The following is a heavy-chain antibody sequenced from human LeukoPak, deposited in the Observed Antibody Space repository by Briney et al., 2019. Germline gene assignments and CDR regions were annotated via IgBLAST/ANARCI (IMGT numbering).Heavy chain of an antibody. CDR2: IYYSGST. CDR1: GGSISSYY. D-gene: IGHD3-9*01. Sequence: SETLSLTCTVSGGSISSYYWSWIRQPPGKGLEWIGYIYYSGSTNYNPSLKSRVTISVDTSKNQFSLKLSSATAADTAVYYCARDYARYYDILTGFLGGGFDPWGQGTLVTVSS. CDR3: ARDYARYYDILTGFLGGGFDP. V-gene: IGHV4-59*01. J-gene: IGHJ5*02.